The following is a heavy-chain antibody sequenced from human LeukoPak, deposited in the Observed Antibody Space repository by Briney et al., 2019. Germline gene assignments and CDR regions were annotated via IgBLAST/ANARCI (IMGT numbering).Heavy chain of an antibody. Sequence: GGSLRLSCAASGFTFSSYWMSWVRQAPGKGLEWVANIKQDGSEKYYVDSVKGRFTISRDNAKDSLYLQMNSLRAEDTAVYYCARDPSQYGDYSYYYGMDVWGQGTTVTVPS. V-gene: IGHV3-7*01. CDR1: GFTFSSYW. CDR2: IKQDGSEK. D-gene: IGHD4-17*01. CDR3: ARDPSQYGDYSYYYGMDV. J-gene: IGHJ6*02.